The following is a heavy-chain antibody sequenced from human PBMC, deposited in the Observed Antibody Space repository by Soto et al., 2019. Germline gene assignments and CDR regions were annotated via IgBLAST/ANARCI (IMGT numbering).Heavy chain of an antibody. D-gene: IGHD5-18*01. CDR3: AREGDGYSYALYYYGMDV. Sequence: GGSLRLASAASGFTFSSYSMDWVRQAPGEGLEWVSYISSSSSTIYYADSVKGRFTISRDNAKNSLYLQMNSLRDEDTAVYYCAREGDGYSYALYYYGMDVWGQGTTVSVSS. J-gene: IGHJ6*02. CDR2: ISSSSSTI. V-gene: IGHV3-48*02. CDR1: GFTFSSYS.